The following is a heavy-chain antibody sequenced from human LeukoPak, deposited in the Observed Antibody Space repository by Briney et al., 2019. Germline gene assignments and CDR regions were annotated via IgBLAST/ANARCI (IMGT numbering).Heavy chain of an antibody. CDR3: ARALYGSGSYYNNY. CDR1: GFTFSSYS. Sequence: GGSLRLSCVASGFTFSSYSMNWVRQAPGKGLEWVSYISSSSSTIYYADSVKGRFTISRDNAKNSLYLQMNSLRAEDTAVYYCARALYGSGSYYNNYWGQGTLVTVSS. V-gene: IGHV3-48*04. D-gene: IGHD3-10*01. J-gene: IGHJ4*02. CDR2: ISSSSSTI.